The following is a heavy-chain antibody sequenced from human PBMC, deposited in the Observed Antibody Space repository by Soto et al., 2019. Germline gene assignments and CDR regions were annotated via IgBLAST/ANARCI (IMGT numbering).Heavy chain of an antibody. V-gene: IGHV1-18*01. CDR1: GYTFTSYG. CDR2: ISAYNGNT. D-gene: IGHD4-17*01. Sequence: ASVKVSCKASGYTFTSYGISWVRQAPGQGLEWMGWISAYNGNTNYAQKLQGRVTMTTDTSTSTAYMELRSLRSDDTAVYYCARECGDYGSYYFDYWGHGTLVTVSS. J-gene: IGHJ4*01. CDR3: ARECGDYGSYYFDY.